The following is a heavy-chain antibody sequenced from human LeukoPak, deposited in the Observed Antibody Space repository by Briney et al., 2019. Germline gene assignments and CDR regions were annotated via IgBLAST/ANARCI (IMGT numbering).Heavy chain of an antibody. CDR3: AKKFALDV. J-gene: IGHJ6*02. Sequence: GGSLRLSCAASGFTFSSYGMTWVRQAPGKGLEWVSAVSASGGITYYADSVKGRFTISRDNSKNTLYLQMNSLRAEDTAVYYCAKKFALDVWGQGTTVTVSS. D-gene: IGHD3-10*01. V-gene: IGHV3-23*01. CDR2: VSASGGIT. CDR1: GFTFSSYG.